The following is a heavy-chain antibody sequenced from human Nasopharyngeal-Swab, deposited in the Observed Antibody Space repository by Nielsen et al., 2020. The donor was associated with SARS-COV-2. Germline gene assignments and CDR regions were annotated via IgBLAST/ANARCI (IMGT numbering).Heavy chain of an antibody. CDR1: GYTISNVW. CDR2: IKSEIDGGTR. J-gene: IGHJ4*02. V-gene: IGHV3-15*07. CDR3: TTQKGPTALDY. D-gene: IGHD2-2*01. Sequence: GGSLRLSCAASGYTISNVWMNWVRQAPGKGPEWVGRIKSEIDGGTRDYAAPVKGRFTISGDDSRNTLYLQMNSLKTEDTALYYCTTQKGPTALDYWGQGTLVTVSS.